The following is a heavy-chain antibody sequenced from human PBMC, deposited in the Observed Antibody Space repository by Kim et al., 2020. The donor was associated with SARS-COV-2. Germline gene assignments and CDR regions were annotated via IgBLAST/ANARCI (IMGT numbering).Heavy chain of an antibody. V-gene: IGHV4-31*03. Sequence: SETLSLTCTVSGGSISSGGYYWSWVRQRPGKGLEWFGYIYACGSAYYNPSLKSRVTMSVDTSKNQFSLKLSSVTAADTAMYFCAREDADSDYFFDYWGQGTLVTVSS. D-gene: IGHD4-17*01. CDR3: AREDADSDYFFDY. CDR2: IYACGSA. J-gene: IGHJ4*02. CDR1: GGSISSGGYY.